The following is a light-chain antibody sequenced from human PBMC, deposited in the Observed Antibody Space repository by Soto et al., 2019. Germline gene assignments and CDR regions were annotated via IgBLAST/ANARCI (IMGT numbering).Light chain of an antibody. V-gene: IGKV1D-12*01. CDR3: QQANSFPRT. Sequence: DIQMTQSPSSVSASVGDRVTITCRASQAISTWLAWYQQKPGKAPKLLIYAASNLQTGVPSRFSGSGSGTDFNLTISILQPEDFATYYCQQANSFPRTFGQGTKVEIK. CDR1: QAISTW. J-gene: IGKJ1*01. CDR2: AAS.